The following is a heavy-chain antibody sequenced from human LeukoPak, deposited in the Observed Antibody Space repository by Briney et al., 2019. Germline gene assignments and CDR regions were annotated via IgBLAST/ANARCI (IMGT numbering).Heavy chain of an antibody. CDR3: ARDPEPSVTYFDY. Sequence: PGGSLRLSCAASGFTFSSCAMHWVRQAPGKGLKWVAVITYDGSNKYYADSVKGRFTISRDNSKNTLYLQMNSLRAEDTAVYYCARDPEPSVTYFDYWGQGTLVTVSS. D-gene: IGHD2-21*02. CDR2: ITYDGSNK. J-gene: IGHJ4*02. CDR1: GFTFSSCA. V-gene: IGHV3-30-3*01.